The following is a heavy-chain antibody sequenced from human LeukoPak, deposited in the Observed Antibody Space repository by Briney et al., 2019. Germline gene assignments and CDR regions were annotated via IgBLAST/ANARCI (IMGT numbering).Heavy chain of an antibody. CDR3: ARRVIVSSGADWEDAFDI. CDR2: IYYSGST. Sequence: SETLSLTCTVSGGSISSYYWSWIRQPPGKGLEWIGYIYYSGSTNYNPSLKSRVTISVDTSKNQFSLKLSSVTAADTAVYYCARRVIVSSGADWEDAFDIWGQGTMVTVSS. J-gene: IGHJ3*02. V-gene: IGHV4-59*08. D-gene: IGHD3-16*02. CDR1: GGSISSYY.